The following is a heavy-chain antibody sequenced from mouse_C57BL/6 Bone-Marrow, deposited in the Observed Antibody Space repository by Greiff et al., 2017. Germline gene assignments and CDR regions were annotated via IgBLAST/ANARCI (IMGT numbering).Heavy chain of an antibody. CDR2: INPNSGST. CDR1: GYTFTSYW. J-gene: IGHJ1*03. V-gene: IGHV1-64*01. D-gene: IGHD1-1*01. CDR3: ARLITTVGFDV. Sequence: VQLQQPGAELVKPGASVKLSCKASGYTFTSYWMHWVKQRPGQGLEWIGMINPNSGSTNYNEKFKSKATLTVDKSSSTAYMQLSSLTSEDSAVYCCARLITTVGFDVWGTGTTVTVSS.